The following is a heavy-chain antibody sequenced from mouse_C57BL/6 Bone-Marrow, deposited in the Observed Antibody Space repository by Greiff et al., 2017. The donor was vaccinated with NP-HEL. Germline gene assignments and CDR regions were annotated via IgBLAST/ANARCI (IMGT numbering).Heavy chain of an antibody. V-gene: IGHV14-4*01. CDR1: GFNIKDDY. Sequence: DVKLQESGAELVRPGASVKLSCTASGFNIKDDYMHWVKQRPEQGLEWIGWIDPENGDTEYASKFQGKATITADTSSNTAYLQLSSLTSDDTAVYYCTTGGYYFFAYWGQGTLVTVSA. D-gene: IGHD2-3*01. CDR3: TTGGYYFFAY. CDR2: IDPENGDT. J-gene: IGHJ3*01.